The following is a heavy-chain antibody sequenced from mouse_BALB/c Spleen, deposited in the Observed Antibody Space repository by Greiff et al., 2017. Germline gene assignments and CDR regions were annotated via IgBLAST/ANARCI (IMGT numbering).Heavy chain of an antibody. Sequence: QVQLQQSGAELMKPGASVKISCKATGYTFSSYWIEWVKQRPGHGLEWIGEILPGSGSTNYNEKFKGKATFTADTSSNTAYMQLSSLTSEDSAVYYCARGDYYYGSSSYYAMDYWGQGTSVTVSS. J-gene: IGHJ4*01. CDR2: ILPGSGST. V-gene: IGHV1-9*01. D-gene: IGHD1-1*01. CDR3: ARGDYYYGSSSYYAMDY. CDR1: GYTFSSYW.